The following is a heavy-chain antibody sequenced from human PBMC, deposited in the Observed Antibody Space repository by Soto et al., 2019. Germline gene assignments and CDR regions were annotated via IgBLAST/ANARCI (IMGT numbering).Heavy chain of an antibody. V-gene: IGHV3-30-3*01. CDR2: ISYDGSNK. J-gene: IGHJ6*02. CDR3: ARAPRGQWELPYYYYGMDV. D-gene: IGHD1-26*01. CDR1: GFTFSSYA. Sequence: QVQLVESGGGVVQPGRSLRLSCAASGFTFSSYAMHWVRQAPGKGLEWVAVISYDGSNKYYADSVKGRFTISRDNSKNTLYLQMNRLRAEDTDVYYCARAPRGQWELPYYYYGMDVWGQGTTVTFSS.